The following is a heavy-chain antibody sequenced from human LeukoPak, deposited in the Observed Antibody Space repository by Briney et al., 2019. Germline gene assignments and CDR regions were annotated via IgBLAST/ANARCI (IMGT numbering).Heavy chain of an antibody. CDR2: IKQDGSEK. V-gene: IGHV3-7*04. CDR1: GFTFSSYW. D-gene: IGHD7-27*01. Sequence: PGGSLRLSCAASGFTFSSYWMSWVRQAPGKGLEWVANIKQDGSEKYYVDSVKGRFTISRDNAKKSLYLQMNSLRVEDTAVCYCARANWGSQYYWGQGTLVTVSS. CDR3: ARANWGSQYY. J-gene: IGHJ4*02.